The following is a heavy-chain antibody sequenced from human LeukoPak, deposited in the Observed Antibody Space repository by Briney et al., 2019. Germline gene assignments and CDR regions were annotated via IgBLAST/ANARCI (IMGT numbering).Heavy chain of an antibody. V-gene: IGHV4-4*07. J-gene: IGHJ6*02. Sequence: SETLSLTCTVSGGSISTYYGSWIRQPAGKGLEWIGRIYTSESTNYNPSLKSRVTMSVDTSKNQFSLKLSSVTAADTAVYYCARVPALGMDVWGQGTTVTVSS. CDR2: IYTSEST. CDR1: GGSISTYY. CDR3: ARVPALGMDV.